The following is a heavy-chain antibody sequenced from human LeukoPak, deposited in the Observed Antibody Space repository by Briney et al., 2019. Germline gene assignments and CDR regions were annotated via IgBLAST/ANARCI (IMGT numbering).Heavy chain of an antibody. CDR1: GFTFITYA. V-gene: IGHV3-21*01. Sequence: GGSLRLSCAASGFTFITYAMDWVRQAPGKGLEWVSSISSSSDYIHYADSVKARITISRDNAKNSLYLQMNSLRAEDTAVYYCARDPWGALGYWGLGTLVTVSS. CDR2: ISSSSDYI. CDR3: ARDPWGALGY. D-gene: IGHD1-26*01. J-gene: IGHJ4*02.